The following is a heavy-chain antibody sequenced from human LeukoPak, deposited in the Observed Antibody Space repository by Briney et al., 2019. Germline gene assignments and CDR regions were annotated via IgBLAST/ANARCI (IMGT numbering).Heavy chain of an antibody. CDR1: GFTFRNYA. CDR3: AKDVFQWLGPFDY. J-gene: IGHJ4*02. V-gene: IGHV3-23*01. Sequence: GGSLRLSCAGSGFTFRNYAMSWVRQAPGKGLEWVSVISSSGGSTYYADSVKGRFTISRDNSKNTLYLQMNSLRAEDTAVYYCAKDVFQWLGPFDYWGQGTLVTVSS. D-gene: IGHD6-19*01. CDR2: ISSSGGST.